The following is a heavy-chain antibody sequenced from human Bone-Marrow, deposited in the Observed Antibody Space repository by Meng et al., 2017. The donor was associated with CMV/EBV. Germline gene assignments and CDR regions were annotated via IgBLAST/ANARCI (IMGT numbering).Heavy chain of an antibody. J-gene: IGHJ6*02. D-gene: IGHD2-2*01. CDR2: INPNSGNT. V-gene: IGHV1-8*01. CDR3: ARTRIEVEPDGRKIKYYNYGMDV. Sequence: ASVKVSCKASGYTFTTYDINWVRQATGQGLEWMGWINPNSGNTGYAQKFQGRVTLTRVTSISTAYMELSSLTSDDTAVYYCARTRIEVEPDGRKIKYYNYGMDVWGQGTTVTVPS. CDR1: GYTFTTYD.